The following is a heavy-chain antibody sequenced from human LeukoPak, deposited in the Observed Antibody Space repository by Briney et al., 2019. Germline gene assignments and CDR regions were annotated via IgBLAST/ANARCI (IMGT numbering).Heavy chain of an antibody. V-gene: IGHV3-74*01. CDR2: IKSDGKT. CDR3: ARAPSEIGGYYPEYFRH. CDR1: GFTFSSYW. Sequence: GGSLRLSCAASGFTFSSYWMHWVRQAPGKGLVWVSRIKSDGKTNYADSVKGRFTISRDNAKNTVVLQMNSLRAEDSGVYYCARAPSEIGGYYPEYFRHWGQGTLVTVSS. J-gene: IGHJ1*01. D-gene: IGHD3-22*01.